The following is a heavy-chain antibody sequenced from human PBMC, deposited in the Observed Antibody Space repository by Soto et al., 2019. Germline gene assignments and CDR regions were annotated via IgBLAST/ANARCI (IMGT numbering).Heavy chain of an antibody. CDR3: AREFRGGWFDP. CDR1: GLTSSGYE. J-gene: IGHJ5*02. Sequence: SLQTSDAASGLTSSGYEMNWVRQAPGKGLEWVSYISISGSTIYYADSVKGRFTISRDNAKNSLYLQMNSLRVEDTAIYYCAREFRGGWFDPWGQGTLVTVSS. V-gene: IGHV3-48*03. CDR2: ISISGSTI.